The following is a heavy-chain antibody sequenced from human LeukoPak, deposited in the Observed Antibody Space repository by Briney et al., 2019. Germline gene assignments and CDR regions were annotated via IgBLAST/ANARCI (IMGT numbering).Heavy chain of an antibody. Sequence: PGGSLRLSCAASGFTFSSYWMSWVRQAPGKGLEWVANIKQDGSEKYYVDSVKGRFTISRDNAKNSLYLQMNSLRAEDTAVYYCARQNYGSGSYYNPLFDYWGQGTLVTVSS. CDR2: IKQDGSEK. D-gene: IGHD3-10*01. CDR1: GFTFSSYW. J-gene: IGHJ4*02. CDR3: ARQNYGSGSYYNPLFDY. V-gene: IGHV3-7*01.